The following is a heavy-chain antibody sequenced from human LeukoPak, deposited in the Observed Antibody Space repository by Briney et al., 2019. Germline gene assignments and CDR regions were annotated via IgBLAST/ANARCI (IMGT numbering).Heavy chain of an antibody. CDR1: GFSFSSYW. V-gene: IGHV3-74*01. D-gene: IGHD4-17*01. CDR2: INIDGSTT. J-gene: IGHJ6*02. CDR3: ARDDYGFYYYGMDV. Sequence: GESLRLSCAASGFSFSSYWMHWVRQAPGKGLVWVSRINIDGSTTTYADSVKGRFTISRDNSKNTLYLQMNSLRAEDTAVYYCARDDYGFYYYGMDVWGQGTTVIVSS.